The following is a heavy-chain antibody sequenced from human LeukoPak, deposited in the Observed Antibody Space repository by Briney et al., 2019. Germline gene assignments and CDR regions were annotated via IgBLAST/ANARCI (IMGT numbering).Heavy chain of an antibody. J-gene: IGHJ6*04. CDR1: EFPFSDYW. CDR3: AGGYSMNV. V-gene: IGHV3-7*03. CDR2: IKKDGSGI. Sequence: PGGSLRLSCAVSEFPFSDYWMYWVRQAPGKGLEGVANIKKDGSGIYYVDSVQGRFIISRDNAKNSLYLQMNSLRVEDTAVYFCAGGYSMNVWGKGTAVTVSS.